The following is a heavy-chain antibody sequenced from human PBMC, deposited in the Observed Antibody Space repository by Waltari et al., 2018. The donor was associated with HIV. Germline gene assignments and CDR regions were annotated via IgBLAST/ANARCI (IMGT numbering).Heavy chain of an antibody. Sequence: QVQLQESGPGLVKPSQTLSLTCTVSGGSISSGSYYGGWIRQAAGRGREWIGRIYTSGNTNYRPSLKSRVTISMDTSKNQFSLRLSSVTAADTAVYYCARELSDYGATAWFDYWGRGTLVTVSS. CDR1: GGSISSGSYY. CDR2: IYTSGNT. D-gene: IGHD3-16*01. V-gene: IGHV4-61*02. CDR3: ARELSDYGATAWFDY. J-gene: IGHJ4*02.